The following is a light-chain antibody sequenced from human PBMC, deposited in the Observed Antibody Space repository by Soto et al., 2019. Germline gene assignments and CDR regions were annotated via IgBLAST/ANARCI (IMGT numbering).Light chain of an antibody. V-gene: IGKV3-11*01. J-gene: IGKJ5*01. CDR3: QQRSNWPRIT. Sequence: EIVMTQSPATLSVSPGERATLSCRASQSVSSNLAWYQQKPGQAPRLLIYGVSNRATGIPDRFSGSGSGTDFILTISRLEPEDFAVYYCQQRSNWPRITFGQGTRLEIK. CDR2: GVS. CDR1: QSVSSN.